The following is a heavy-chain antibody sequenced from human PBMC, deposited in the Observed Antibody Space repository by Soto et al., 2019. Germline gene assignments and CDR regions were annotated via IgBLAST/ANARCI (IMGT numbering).Heavy chain of an antibody. Sequence: QVQLVQSGADVKKPGASVKVSCKASGYTFTGYYMHWVRQAPGQGLEWMGWINPNSGGTKYAQKFQGWVTMTRDTSISIAYMELSMRIFDDTAVYYWARGTRLSLWEQPFNLWGQGTLVSVSS. D-gene: IGHD1-26*01. J-gene: IGHJ5*02. V-gene: IGHV1-2*04. CDR1: GYTFTGYY. CDR3: ARGTRLSLWEQPFNL. CDR2: INPNSGGT.